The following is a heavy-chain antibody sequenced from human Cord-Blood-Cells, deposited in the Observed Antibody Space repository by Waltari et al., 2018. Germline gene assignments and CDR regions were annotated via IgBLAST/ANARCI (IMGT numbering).Heavy chain of an antibody. Sequence: QLQLQESGPGLVKPSETLSLTCTVSGGSISSSSYYWGWIRQPPGKGLEWIGSIYYSVGTYYHPSLKRRGTISVYTSKNQFSLKLSSVTAADTAVYYCARYSSSWYWGQGTLVTVSS. CDR2: IYYSVGT. CDR3: ARYSSSWY. D-gene: IGHD6-13*01. J-gene: IGHJ4*02. CDR1: GGSISSSSYY. V-gene: IGHV4-39*01.